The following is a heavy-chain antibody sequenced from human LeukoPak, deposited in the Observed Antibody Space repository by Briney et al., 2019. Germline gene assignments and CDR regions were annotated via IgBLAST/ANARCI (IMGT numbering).Heavy chain of an antibody. CDR2: IYTSGST. D-gene: IGHD1-7*01. J-gene: IGHJ3*02. CDR3: AANWGKNWNYDSGAFDI. V-gene: IGHV4-61*02. CDR1: GGSISSRSYY. Sequence: PSETLSLTCTVSGGSISSRSYYWSWIRQPAGKGLEWIGRIYTSGSTNYNPSLKSRVTISVDTSKNQFSLKLSSVTAADTAVYYCAANWGKNWNYDSGAFDIWGQGTMVTVSS.